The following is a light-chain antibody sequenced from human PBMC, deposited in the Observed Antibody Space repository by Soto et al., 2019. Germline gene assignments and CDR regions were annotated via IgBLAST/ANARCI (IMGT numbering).Light chain of an antibody. Sequence: DIQMTQSPPTLSPSVVDIVTITCRASQSISSWLAWYQQKPGTAPKLLIYDASSLESGFPSRFSGSGSGTEFTLTFSSLQPYDFATYYCQQYNSYSYTFGQGTRLEIK. J-gene: IGKJ5*01. CDR2: DAS. CDR3: QQYNSYSYT. V-gene: IGKV1-5*01. CDR1: QSISSW.